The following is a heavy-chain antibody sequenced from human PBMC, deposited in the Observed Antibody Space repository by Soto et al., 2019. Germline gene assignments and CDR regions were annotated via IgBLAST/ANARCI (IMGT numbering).Heavy chain of an antibody. CDR2: IIPIFGTA. J-gene: IGHJ4*02. Sequence: SVKVSCKASGRTFSSYAIIWVRQAPGQGLEWMGGIIPIFGTANYAQKFQGRVTITADESTSTAYMELSSLRSEDTAVYYCASYYDSSGYYELAWDYWGQGTLVTVSS. CDR3: ASYYDSSGYYELAWDY. D-gene: IGHD3-22*01. V-gene: IGHV1-69*13. CDR1: GRTFSSYA.